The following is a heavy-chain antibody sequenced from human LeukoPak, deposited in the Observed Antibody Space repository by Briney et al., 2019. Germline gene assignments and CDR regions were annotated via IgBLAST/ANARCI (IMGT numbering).Heavy chain of an antibody. J-gene: IGHJ4*02. Sequence: SVKVSCKASGGTFSSYAISWVRQAPGQGLEWVGRIIPILGIANYAQKFQGRVTITADKSTSTAYMELSSLRSEDTAVYYCARDPSPAPKILPHFDYWGQGTLVTVSS. CDR2: IIPILGIA. D-gene: IGHD2-2*01. CDR3: ARDPSPAPKILPHFDY. CDR1: GGTFSSYA. V-gene: IGHV1-69*04.